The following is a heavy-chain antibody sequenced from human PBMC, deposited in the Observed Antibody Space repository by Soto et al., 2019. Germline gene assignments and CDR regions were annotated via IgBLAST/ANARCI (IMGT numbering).Heavy chain of an antibody. Sequence: LRLSCTASGFTFSSYAMSWVRQAPGKGLEWVSAISGSGGSTYYADSVKGRFTISRDNSKNTLYLQMNSLRAEDTAVYYCAKDRRYSSSWAPDYWGQGTLVAVSS. V-gene: IGHV3-23*01. J-gene: IGHJ4*02. CDR2: ISGSGGST. CDR1: GFTFSSYA. CDR3: AKDRRYSSSWAPDY. D-gene: IGHD6-13*01.